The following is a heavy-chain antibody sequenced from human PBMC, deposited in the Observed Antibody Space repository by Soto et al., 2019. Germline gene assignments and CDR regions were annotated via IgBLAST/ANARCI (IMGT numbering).Heavy chain of an antibody. CDR2: INGGNGNT. J-gene: IGHJ4*02. V-gene: IGHV1-3*05. CDR3: AREGGWYHQDY. Sequence: QVQLVQSGAEEKKPGASVKVSCKASGYTFTNYAMHWVRQAPGQRLEWMGWINGGNGNTKYSQKVQGRFTITSDTSASTAYMELSSLRSEDTAVYYCAREGGWYHQDYWGQGTLVTVSS. CDR1: GYTFTNYA. D-gene: IGHD6-19*01.